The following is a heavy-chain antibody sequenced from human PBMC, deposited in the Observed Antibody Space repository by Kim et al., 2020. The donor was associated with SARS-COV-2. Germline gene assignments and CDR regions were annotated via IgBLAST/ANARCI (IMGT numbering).Heavy chain of an antibody. CDR1: GGSLSSNGYC. CDR2: IYYSGST. V-gene: IGHV4-39*07. Sequence: SETLSLTCLVSGGSLSSNGYCWGWIRLPPGKGLEWIGTIYYSGSTYYNPSLKSRVTISVDTSKNQLSLKLTSVTAADTALYYCARQSGQHLEVIDYWGQGTLVTVSS. CDR3: ARQSGQHLEVIDY. J-gene: IGHJ4*02. D-gene: IGHD3-3*02.